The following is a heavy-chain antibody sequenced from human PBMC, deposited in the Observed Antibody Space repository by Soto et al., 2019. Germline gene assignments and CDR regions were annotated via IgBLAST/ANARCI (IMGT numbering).Heavy chain of an antibody. CDR1: GFNFEDYG. V-gene: IGHV3-9*01. CDR2: ISWNSEDT. D-gene: IGHD2-21*01. J-gene: IGHJ4*02. CDR3: GKGIPPEQ. Sequence: EVQLVESGEGLVQPGRSLRLSCRDSGFNFEDYGMHWVRQAPGKGLEWVSSISWNSEDTGYADSVRGRFTTSRDNAKNSLYLEMNSLRPEDTALYFCGKGIPPEQWGQGTQVTVSS.